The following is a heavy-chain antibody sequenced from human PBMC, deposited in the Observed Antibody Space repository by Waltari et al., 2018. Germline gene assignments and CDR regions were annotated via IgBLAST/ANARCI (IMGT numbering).Heavy chain of an antibody. CDR1: GGSISSSSYY. CDR3: AIHSARFMFDY. Sequence: QLQLPESGPGMVKPSETLSLTCTCSGGSISSSSYYWGWSRQPPGKGLEWIWRIYYSGSTYYIPPLKSRVTISVDTSKNQFSLKLSSVNAADPAVYYWAIHSARFMFDYWGHGTLVTVSS. CDR2: IYYSGST. V-gene: IGHV4-39*01. J-gene: IGHJ4*01. D-gene: IGHD6-6*01.